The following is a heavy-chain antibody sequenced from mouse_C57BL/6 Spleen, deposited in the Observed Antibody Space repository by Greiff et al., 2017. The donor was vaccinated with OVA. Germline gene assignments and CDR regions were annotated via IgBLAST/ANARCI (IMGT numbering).Heavy chain of an antibody. CDR2: IWSDGST. CDR1: GFSLTSYG. J-gene: IGHJ4*01. V-gene: IGHV2-6-1*01. CDR3: ARHGGLRRDAMDY. D-gene: IGHD2-4*01. Sequence: VQRVESGPGLVAPSQSLSITCTVSGFSLTSYGVHWVRQPPGKGLEWLVVIWSDGSTTYNSALKSRLSISKDNSKSQVFLKMNSLQTDDTAMYYCARHGGLRRDAMDYWGQGTSVTVSS.